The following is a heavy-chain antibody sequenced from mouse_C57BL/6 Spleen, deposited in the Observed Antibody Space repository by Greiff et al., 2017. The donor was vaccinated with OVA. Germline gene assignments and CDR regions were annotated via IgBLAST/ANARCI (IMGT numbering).Heavy chain of an antibody. CDR2: ISDGGSYT. CDR3: ASCYDYDRDSYAMDY. V-gene: IGHV5-4*03. Sequence: EVMLVESGGGLVKPGGSLKLSCAASGFTFSSYAMSWVRQTPEKRLEWVATISDGGSYTYYPDNVKGRFTISRDNAKNNLYLQMSHLKSEDTAMYYCASCYDYDRDSYAMDYWGQGTSVTVSS. CDR1: GFTFSSYA. D-gene: IGHD2-4*01. J-gene: IGHJ4*01.